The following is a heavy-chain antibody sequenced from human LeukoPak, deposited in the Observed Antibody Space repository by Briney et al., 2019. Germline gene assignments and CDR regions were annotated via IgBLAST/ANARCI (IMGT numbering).Heavy chain of an antibody. V-gene: IGHV6-1*01. Sequence: SQTLSLTCAISGDSVSGHGAAWNWIRQSPSRGLEWLGRTFYRSKWYNDYAVSVKSRITINPDTSKNQFSLQLNSVTPDDTAVYYCARDGWPAFDYWGQGTLVTVSS. CDR2: TFYRSKWYN. D-gene: IGHD2-15*01. CDR1: GDSVSGHGAA. J-gene: IGHJ4*02. CDR3: ARDGWPAFDY.